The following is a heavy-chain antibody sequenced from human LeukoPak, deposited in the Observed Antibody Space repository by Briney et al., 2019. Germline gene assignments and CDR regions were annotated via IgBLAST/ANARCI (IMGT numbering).Heavy chain of an antibody. CDR1: GFTFSSYS. V-gene: IGHV3-48*01. D-gene: IGHD3-16*02. Sequence: GGSLRLSCAASGFTFSSYSMNWVRQAPGKGLERVSYISSSSTIYYADSVKGRFTISRDNAKNSLYLQMNSLRAEDTAVYYCARRDYVWGSYRYRYFDYWGQGTLVTVSS. CDR2: ISSSSTI. CDR3: ARRDYVWGSYRYRYFDY. J-gene: IGHJ4*02.